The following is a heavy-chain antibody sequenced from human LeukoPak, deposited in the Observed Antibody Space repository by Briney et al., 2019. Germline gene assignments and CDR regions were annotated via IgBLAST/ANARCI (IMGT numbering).Heavy chain of an antibody. CDR1: GDSISSYY. J-gene: IGHJ6*02. CDR3: ARRALYNGMDV. CDR2: IYYSGST. Sequence: SETLSLTCTVSGDSISSYYWSWIRQPPGKGLEWIGYIYYSGSTNYNPSLKSRVTISVDTSKNQFSLKLSSVTAADTAVYYCARRALYNGMDVWGQGTTVTVSS. V-gene: IGHV4-59*08.